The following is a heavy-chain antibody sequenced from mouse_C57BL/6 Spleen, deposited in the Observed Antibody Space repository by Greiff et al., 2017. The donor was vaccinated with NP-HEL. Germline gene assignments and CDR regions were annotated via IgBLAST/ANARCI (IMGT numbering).Heavy chain of an antibody. CDR3: ATIDSSGYKAWFAY. J-gene: IGHJ3*01. CDR2: IWSGGST. Sequence: VKLQQSGPGLVQPSQSLSITCTVSGFSLTSYGVHWVRQSPGKGLEWLGVIWSGGSTDYNAAFMSRLSITKENSKSQVFFKMNSLQADETAIYYCATIDSSGYKAWFAYWGQGTLVTVSA. V-gene: IGHV2-5*01. CDR1: GFSLTSYG. D-gene: IGHD3-2*02.